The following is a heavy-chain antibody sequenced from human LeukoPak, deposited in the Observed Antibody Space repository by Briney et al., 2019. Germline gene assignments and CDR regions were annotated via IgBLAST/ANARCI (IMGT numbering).Heavy chain of an antibody. CDR2: ISAYNGNT. D-gene: IGHD6-19*01. Sequence: ASVKVSCKASGYTLTSYGISWVRQAPGQGLEWMGWISAYNGNTNYAQKLQGRVTMTTDTSTSTAYTELRSLRSDDTAVYYCARASSIAVAGGPYYYYYYYMDVWGKGTTVTVSS. J-gene: IGHJ6*03. CDR1: GYTLTSYG. CDR3: ARASSIAVAGGPYYYYYYYMDV. V-gene: IGHV1-18*01.